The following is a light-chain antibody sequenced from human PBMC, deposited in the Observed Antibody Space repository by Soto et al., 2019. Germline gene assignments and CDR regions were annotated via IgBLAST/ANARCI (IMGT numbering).Light chain of an antibody. CDR2: EVS. CDR3: AAWDDSLNGRV. Sequence: QSALTQPASVSGSPGQSITISCTGTSSDVGGYNYVSWSQQHPGKAPKLLISEVSNRPSGVPDRISGSKSGTSASLAISGLQSDDEADYYCAAWDDSLNGRVFGTGTKLTVL. V-gene: IGLV2-14*03. CDR1: SSDVGGYNY. J-gene: IGLJ1*01.